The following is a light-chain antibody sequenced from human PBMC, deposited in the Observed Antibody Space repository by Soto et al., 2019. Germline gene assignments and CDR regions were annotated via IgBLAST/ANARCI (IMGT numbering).Light chain of an antibody. V-gene: IGKV1-27*01. CDR3: QRCKVAPFT. J-gene: IGKJ4*01. CDR1: QDIVNF. Sequence: ILMTQSPSSLSAFVGDRVTITCRASQDIVNFLAWYQQKPGKAPKLLIYAASTLQSGVPSRFSGSGSGTDFTLTISSLQPEDVATYYCQRCKVAPFTFGGGTKVDIK. CDR2: AAS.